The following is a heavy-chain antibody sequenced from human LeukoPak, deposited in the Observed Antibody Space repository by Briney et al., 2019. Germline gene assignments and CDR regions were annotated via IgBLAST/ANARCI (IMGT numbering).Heavy chain of an antibody. J-gene: IGHJ6*03. V-gene: IGHV4-39*07. CDR1: GGSISSSSYY. CDR3: ARSVLDPDYYYYMDV. Sequence: PSETLSLTCTVSGGSISSSSYYWGWIRQPPGKGLEWIGSIYYSGSTNYNPSLKSRVTISVDTSKNQFSLKLSSVTAADTAVYYCARSVLDPDYYYYMDVWGKGTTVTVSS. CDR2: IYYSGST.